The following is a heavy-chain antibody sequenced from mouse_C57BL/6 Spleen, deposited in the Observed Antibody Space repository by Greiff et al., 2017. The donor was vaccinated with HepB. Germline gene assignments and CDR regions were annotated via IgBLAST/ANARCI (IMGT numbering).Heavy chain of an antibody. V-gene: IGHV14-4*01. D-gene: IGHD1-1*01. CDR1: GFNIKDDY. CDR3: TRYYYGSSYWYFDV. CDR2: IDPENGDT. J-gene: IGHJ1*03. Sequence: VQLQQSGAELVRPGASVKLSCTASGFNIKDDYMHWVKQRPEQGLEWIGWIDPENGDTEYASKFQGKATITADTSSNTAYLQLSSLTSEDTAVYYCTRYYYGSSYWYFDVGGTGTTVTVSS.